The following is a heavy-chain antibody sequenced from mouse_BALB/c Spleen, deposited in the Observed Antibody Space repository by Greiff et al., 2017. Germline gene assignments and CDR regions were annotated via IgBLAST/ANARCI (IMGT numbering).Heavy chain of an antibody. CDR2: IWAGGST. V-gene: IGHV2-9*02. CDR1: GFSLTSYG. Sequence: VKLQESGPCLVAPSQSLSITCTVSGFSLTSYGVHWVRQPPGKGLEWLGVIWAGGSTNYNSALMSRLSISKDNSKSQVFLKMNSLQTDDTAMYYCARGERHWFAYWGQGTLVTVSA. J-gene: IGHJ3*01. CDR3: ARGERHWFAY. D-gene: IGHD3-2*01.